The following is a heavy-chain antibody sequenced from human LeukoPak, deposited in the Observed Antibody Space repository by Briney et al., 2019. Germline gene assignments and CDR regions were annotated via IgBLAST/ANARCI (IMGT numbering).Heavy chain of an antibody. CDR2: ISSSDSTI. CDR1: GFTFSSYE. D-gene: IGHD6-13*01. Sequence: PGGSLRLSCAASGFTFSSYEMHWVRQAPGKGLEWVSYISSSDSTIYYADSVKGRFTISRDNAKNSLYLQMNSLRAEDTAVYYCAREGRYSSSWTYWGQGTLVTVSS. V-gene: IGHV3-48*03. CDR3: AREGRYSSSWTY. J-gene: IGHJ4*02.